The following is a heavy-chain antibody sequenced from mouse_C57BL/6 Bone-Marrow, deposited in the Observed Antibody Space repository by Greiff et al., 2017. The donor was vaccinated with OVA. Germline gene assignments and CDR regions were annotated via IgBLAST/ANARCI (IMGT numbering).Heavy chain of an antibody. CDR1: GYSITSGYY. Sequence: EVKLVESGPGLVKPSQSLSLTCSVTGYSITSGYYWNWIRQFPGNKLEWMGYISYDGSNNYNPSLKNRISITRDTSKNQFFLKLNSVTTEDTATYYCARYGFTTVAPWFAYWGQGTLVTVSA. CDR3: ARYGFTTVAPWFAY. CDR2: ISYDGSN. V-gene: IGHV3-6*01. J-gene: IGHJ3*01. D-gene: IGHD1-1*01.